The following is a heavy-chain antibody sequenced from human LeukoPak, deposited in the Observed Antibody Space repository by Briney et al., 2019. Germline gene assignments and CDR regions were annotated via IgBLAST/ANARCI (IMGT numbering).Heavy chain of an antibody. J-gene: IGHJ4*02. V-gene: IGHV3-23*01. CDR2: IGGSGGST. CDR3: AKGDQWGLPRAPESAAHYFDY. CDR1: GFTFSSYA. Sequence: PGGSLRLSCAASGFTFSSYAMSWVRQAPGKGLEWVSAIGGSGGSTYYADSVKGRFTISRDNSKNTLYLQMNSLRAEDTAIYYCAKGDQWGLPRAPESAAHYFDYWGQGTLVTVSS. D-gene: IGHD1-26*01.